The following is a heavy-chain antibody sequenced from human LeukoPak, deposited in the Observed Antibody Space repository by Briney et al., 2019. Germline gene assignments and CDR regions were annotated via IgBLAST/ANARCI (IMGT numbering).Heavy chain of an antibody. CDR2: INHSGST. CDR3: ARIGRILTGYYYYYYGMDV. V-gene: IGHV4-34*01. Sequence: SETLSLTCAVYGGSFSGYYWSWIRQPPGKGLEWIGEINHSGSTNYNPSLKSRVTISVDTSKNQFYLKLSSVPAADTAVYYCARIGRILTGYYYYYYGMDVWGQGTTVTVSS. J-gene: IGHJ6*02. D-gene: IGHD3-9*01. CDR1: GGSFSGYY.